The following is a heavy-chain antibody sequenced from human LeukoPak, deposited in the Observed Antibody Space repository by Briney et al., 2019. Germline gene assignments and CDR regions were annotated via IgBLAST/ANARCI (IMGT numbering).Heavy chain of an antibody. CDR3: ARGLSGYASSLGY. CDR1: EFTFSSYS. D-gene: IGHD6-6*01. Sequence: PGGSLRLSCAASEFTFSSYSMDWVRQAPGKGLEWVSAISGSGGSTYYADSVRGRSSISRDNAKNTLYLQMNSLRAEDTAVYYCARGLSGYASSLGYWGQGTLVTVSA. CDR2: ISGSGGST. J-gene: IGHJ4*02. V-gene: IGHV3-21*01.